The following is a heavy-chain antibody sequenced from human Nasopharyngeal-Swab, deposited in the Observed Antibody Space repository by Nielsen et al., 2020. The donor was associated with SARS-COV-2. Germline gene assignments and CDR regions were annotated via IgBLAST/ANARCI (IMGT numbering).Heavy chain of an antibody. J-gene: IGHJ6*02. Sequence: GESLKISCAASGFTFSSYWMSWVRQAPGKGLEWVANIKQDGSEKYYADSVKGRFTISRDNSKNTLYLQMNSLRAEDTAVYYCAKSPITMVRGVIIASYYYYGMDVWGQGTTVTVSS. CDR3: AKSPITMVRGVIIASYYYYGMDV. V-gene: IGHV3-7*01. CDR2: IKQDGSEK. CDR1: GFTFSSYW. D-gene: IGHD3-10*01.